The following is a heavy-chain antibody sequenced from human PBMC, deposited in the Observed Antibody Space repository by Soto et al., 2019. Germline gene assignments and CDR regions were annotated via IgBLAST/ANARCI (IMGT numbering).Heavy chain of an antibody. D-gene: IGHD6-13*01. CDR1: GDTFTGYY. J-gene: IGHJ4*02. V-gene: IGHV1-2*02. CDR3: AREGSSWPQDY. CDR2: INPNSGGT. Sequence: GASVKVSCKASGDTFTGYYMHWVRQAPGQGLEWMGWINPNSGGTNYAQKLQGRVTMTRDTSISTAYMELSRLRADDTAVYYCAREGSSWPQDYWGQGTLVTSPQ.